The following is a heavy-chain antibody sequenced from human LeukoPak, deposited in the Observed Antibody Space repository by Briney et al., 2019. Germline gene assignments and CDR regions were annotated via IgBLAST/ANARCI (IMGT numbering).Heavy chain of an antibody. J-gene: IGHJ4*02. D-gene: IGHD3-22*01. CDR1: GGSISSSGYY. V-gene: IGHV4-39*01. CDR2: IYYGGNT. Sequence: PSETLSLTCTVSGGSISSSGYYWGWIRQPPGKGLEWIGTIYYGGNTYYNPSLKSRVTISVDTSKNQFSLKLTSVTATDTAVYYCARLRDSSGFYSRVWGQGTLVAVSS. CDR3: ARLRDSSGFYSRV.